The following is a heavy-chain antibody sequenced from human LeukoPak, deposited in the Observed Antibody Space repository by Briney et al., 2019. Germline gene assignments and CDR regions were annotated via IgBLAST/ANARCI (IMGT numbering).Heavy chain of an antibody. CDR3: ASEPGGECPLD. Sequence: ASVKVSCKASGYTFTSFYMHWVRQAPGQGLEWMGIINPSGGSTSYAQKFQGRVTMTRDTSTSTVYMELSSLRSEDTDVYYCASEPGGECPLDWGQGTMVTVSS. V-gene: IGHV1-46*01. D-gene: IGHD2-21*01. CDR1: GYTFTSFY. CDR2: INPSGGST. J-gene: IGHJ3*01.